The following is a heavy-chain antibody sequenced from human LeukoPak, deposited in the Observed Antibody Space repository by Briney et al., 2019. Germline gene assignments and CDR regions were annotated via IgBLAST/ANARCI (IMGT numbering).Heavy chain of an antibody. CDR2: IYYSGST. D-gene: IGHD2-2*01. V-gene: IGHV4-59*08. Sequence: SETLSLTCTVSGGSISSYYWSWIRQPPGKGLEWIGYIYYSGSTNYNPSLKSRVTISVGTSKNQFSLKLSSVTAADTAVYYCARFTGSNSFDYWGQGTLVTVSS. CDR1: GGSISSYY. J-gene: IGHJ4*02. CDR3: ARFTGSNSFDY.